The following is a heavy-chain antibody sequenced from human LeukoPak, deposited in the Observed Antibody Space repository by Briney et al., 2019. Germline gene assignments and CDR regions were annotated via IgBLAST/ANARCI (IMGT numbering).Heavy chain of an antibody. Sequence: PGGSLRLSCAASGXTFSSYSVNWVRQAPGKGLEWVSYISSSSNTIYYADSVEGRFTISRDNAKNSLFLQMNSLRDEDTSVYYCARAVTVVTRGGLVFDYWGQGTLVTVSS. CDR1: GXTFSSYS. CDR2: ISSSSNTI. CDR3: ARAVTVVTRGGLVFDY. J-gene: IGHJ4*02. V-gene: IGHV3-48*02. D-gene: IGHD2-21*02.